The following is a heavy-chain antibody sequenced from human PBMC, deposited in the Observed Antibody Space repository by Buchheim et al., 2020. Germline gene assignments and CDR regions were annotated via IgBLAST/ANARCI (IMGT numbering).Heavy chain of an antibody. CDR1: GFTLPSYA. CDR2: IVGSGSTT. V-gene: IGHV3-23*04. J-gene: IGHJ5*02. CDR3: AKTLRGSYYYDATGYSSDS. Sequence: EVQLVESGGHFVQPGGSLRLSCAASGFTLPSYAMIWVRQAPGKGLEWVSAIVGSGSTTSYADSVRGRFNISRDNSKDTLYLQMNSLRVEDTARYFCAKTLRGSYYYDATGYSSDSWGQGTL. D-gene: IGHD3-22*01.